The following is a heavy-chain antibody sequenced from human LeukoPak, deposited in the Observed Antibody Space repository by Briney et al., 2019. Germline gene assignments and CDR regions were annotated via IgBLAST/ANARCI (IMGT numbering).Heavy chain of an antibody. V-gene: IGHV3-74*01. J-gene: IGHJ4*02. CDR2: INGDGSTS. CDR1: GFTFSTSW. CDR3: ARDSSGPFEY. Sequence: PGGSLRLSCAASGFTFSTSWMYWVRQAPGKELVWVSHINGDGSTSKYADSVKGRFTISRDNAKNTLYLQMNSLRADDTAMYYCARDSSGPFEYWGQGTLVTVS. D-gene: IGHD6-19*01.